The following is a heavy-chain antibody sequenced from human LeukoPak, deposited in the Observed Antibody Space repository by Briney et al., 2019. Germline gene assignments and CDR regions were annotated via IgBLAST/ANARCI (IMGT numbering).Heavy chain of an antibody. CDR1: GFIFSDYG. CDR2: IRSKANSYAT. V-gene: IGHV3-73*01. CDR3: TRDPGGYYYYYGMDV. Sequence: HSGGSLRLSCAASGFIFSDYGMNWVRQASGKGLEWVGRIRSKANSYATAYAASVKGRFTISRDDSKNTAYLQMNSLKTEDTAVYYCTRDPGGYYYYYGMDVWGQGTTVTVSS. J-gene: IGHJ6*02.